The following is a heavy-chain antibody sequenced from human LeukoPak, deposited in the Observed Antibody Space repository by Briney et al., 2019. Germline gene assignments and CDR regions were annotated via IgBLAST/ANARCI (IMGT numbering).Heavy chain of an antibody. D-gene: IGHD1-20*01. CDR2: IYYSGST. V-gene: IGHV4-59*01. Sequence: SETLSLTCAVYGGSFSGYYWSWLRQPPGKGLEWIGYIYYSGSTNYNPSLQSRVTISVDTSKNQFSLKLSPVTAADTAVYYCARGRYNWIFWGQGTLVTVSS. CDR1: GGSFSGYY. J-gene: IGHJ4*02. CDR3: ARGRYNWIF.